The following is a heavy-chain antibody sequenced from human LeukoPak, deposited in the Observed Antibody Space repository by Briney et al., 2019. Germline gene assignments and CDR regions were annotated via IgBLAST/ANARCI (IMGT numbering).Heavy chain of an antibody. CDR2: IYTSGST. D-gene: IGHD3-9*01. Sequence: PSETLSLTCTVSGGSISSYYWSWIRQPPGKGLEWIGRIYTSGSTNYSPSLKSRVTISVDTSKNQFSLKLSSVTAADTAVYYCARGRYDILTGQHPFDYWGQGTLVTVSS. CDR1: GGSISSYY. CDR3: ARGRYDILTGQHPFDY. J-gene: IGHJ4*02. V-gene: IGHV4-4*08.